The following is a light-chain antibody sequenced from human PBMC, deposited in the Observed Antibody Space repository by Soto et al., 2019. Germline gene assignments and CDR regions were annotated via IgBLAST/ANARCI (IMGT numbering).Light chain of an antibody. CDR2: AAS. CDR1: QGISNY. V-gene: IGKV1-27*01. Sequence: DIQMTQSPSSLSAFVGDSVTFTCRASQGISNYLAWYHQKPGKVPKLLVYAASTLQSGVPSRFSDSGSGTEFTLTIRSLQPEDVGTYYCQHYHSPPFTFGPGNKLEIK. CDR3: QHYHSPPFT. J-gene: IGKJ3*01.